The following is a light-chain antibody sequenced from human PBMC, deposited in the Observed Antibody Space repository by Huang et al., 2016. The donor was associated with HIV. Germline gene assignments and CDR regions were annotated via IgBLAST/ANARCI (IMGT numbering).Light chain of an antibody. CDR2: VAS. CDR1: QPVTTKY. CDR3: HHYGSSPT. V-gene: IGKV3-20*01. Sequence: EIVLTQSPGTLSLSPGERATLSCRASQPVTTKYIAWFQQRPGQAPRLLLYVASNRLAGIPDRFSGSGAGTDFTLTISRLEPEDFAVYYCHHYGSSPTFGQGTRLEIK. J-gene: IGKJ1*01.